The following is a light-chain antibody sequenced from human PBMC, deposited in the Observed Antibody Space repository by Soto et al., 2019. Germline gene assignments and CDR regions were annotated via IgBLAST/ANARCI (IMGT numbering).Light chain of an antibody. Sequence: ALTQPASVSGSPGQSITISCTGTGSDVGYYNYVSWYQHHPGKAPKLMIYEVSNRPSGVSNRFSGSKSGNTASLTISGLQAEDEADYYCTSFTATSTYVFGTGTKVTVL. V-gene: IGLV2-14*01. CDR2: EVS. CDR3: TSFTATSTYV. CDR1: GSDVGYYNY. J-gene: IGLJ1*01.